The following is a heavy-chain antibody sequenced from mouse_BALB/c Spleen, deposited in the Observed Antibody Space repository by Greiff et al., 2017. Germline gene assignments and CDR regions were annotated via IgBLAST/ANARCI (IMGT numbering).Heavy chain of an antibody. D-gene: IGHD2-1*01. Sequence: QVTLKVSGPGILQPSQTLSLTCSFSGFSLSTSGMGVGWIRQPSGKGLEWLAHIWWDDDTRYNPALKSRLTSSKDTSSNQVFLKIASVDTADTATYDCARIGVYGNYPYCFDYWGQGTTLTVSS. J-gene: IGHJ2*01. V-gene: IGHV8-8*01. CDR1: GFSLSTSGMG. CDR2: IWWDDDT. CDR3: ARIGVYGNYPYCFDY.